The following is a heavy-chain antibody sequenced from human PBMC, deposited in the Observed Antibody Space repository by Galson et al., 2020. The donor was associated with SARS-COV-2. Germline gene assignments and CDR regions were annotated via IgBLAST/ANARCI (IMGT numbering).Heavy chain of an antibody. CDR3: AREYIPGSRAAGGPGYNYGMDV. CDR1: GFTFSNYV. Sequence: GESLKISCAASGFTFSNYVMHWVRQAPGKGLEWVAVISYDGSKKYYAESVRGRFTFSRDNSRNTVYLQMNSLRAEDTGVYYCAREYIPGSRAAGGPGYNYGMDVWGQGTTVTVSS. V-gene: IGHV3-30*03. D-gene: IGHD1-1*01. CDR2: ISYDGSKK. J-gene: IGHJ6*02.